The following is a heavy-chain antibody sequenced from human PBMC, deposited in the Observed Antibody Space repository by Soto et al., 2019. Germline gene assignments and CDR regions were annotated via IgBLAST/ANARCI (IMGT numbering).Heavy chain of an antibody. D-gene: IGHD2-2*01. V-gene: IGHV1-8*01. Sequence: ASVKFSFKTSGYTFTNYGINWVRQAAVQGLEWMGWINPDSDNTGYAQKFQGRVTMTRDTSISTAYMELNSLRSEDTAVYYCARGRRYCTTTSCYPPALFPYGMDVWGQGTTVTVSS. CDR3: ARGRRYCTTTSCYPPALFPYGMDV. CDR1: GYTFTNYG. J-gene: IGHJ6*02. CDR2: INPDSDNT.